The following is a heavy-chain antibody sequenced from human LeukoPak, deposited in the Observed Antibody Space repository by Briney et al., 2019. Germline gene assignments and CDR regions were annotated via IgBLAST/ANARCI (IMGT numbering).Heavy chain of an antibody. CDR1: GFTFSSYW. J-gene: IGHJ6*03. D-gene: IGHD2-15*01. CDR2: IKQDGSEK. CDR3: ARDRKLPYYYYYYMDV. Sequence: GGSLRLSCAASGFTFSSYWMSWVRQAPGKGLEWVANIKQDGSEKYYVDSVKGRFTISRDNAKNSLYLQMNSLRAEDTAVCYCARDRKLPYYYYYYMDVWGKGTTVTVSS. V-gene: IGHV3-7*01.